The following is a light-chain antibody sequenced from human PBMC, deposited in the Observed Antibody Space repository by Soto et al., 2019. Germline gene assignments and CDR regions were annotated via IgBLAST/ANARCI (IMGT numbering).Light chain of an antibody. Sequence: QSALTQPASVSGSPGQSITISCTGTSTDVGGYNYVSWYQQHPGRAPKLIIYEVTNRPSGVSNRFSGSKSGNTASLTISGLQAEDEADYYCYSYTSSTTRVFGGGTKVTVL. V-gene: IGLV2-14*01. CDR3: YSYTSSTTRV. J-gene: IGLJ3*02. CDR2: EVT. CDR1: STDVGGYNY.